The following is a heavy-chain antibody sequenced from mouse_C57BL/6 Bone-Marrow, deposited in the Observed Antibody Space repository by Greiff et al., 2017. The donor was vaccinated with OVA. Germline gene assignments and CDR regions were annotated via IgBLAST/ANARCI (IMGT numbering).Heavy chain of an antibody. J-gene: IGHJ3*01. CDR3: ARPFYYDYAWFAY. CDR2: IYPGDGDT. V-gene: IGHV1-80*01. D-gene: IGHD2-4*01. Sequence: VKLVESGAELVKPGASVKISCKASGYAFSSYWMNWVKQRPGKGLEWIGQIYPGDGDTNYNGKFKGKATLTADKSSSTAYMQLSSLTSEDSAVYFCARPFYYDYAWFAYWGQGTLVTVSA. CDR1: GYAFSSYW.